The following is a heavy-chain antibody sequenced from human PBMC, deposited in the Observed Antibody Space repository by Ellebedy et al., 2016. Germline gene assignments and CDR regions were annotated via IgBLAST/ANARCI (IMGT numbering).Heavy chain of an antibody. V-gene: IGHV1-69*06. Sequence: SVKVSXXASGYDFTGYGISWVRQAPGQGLEWMGGIIPIFGATDYAQRFRGRLIVTADRSTQTVFMELSSLRSEDTAVYYCARDVHPWGGQLLGRFEAWGQGTLVIVSS. CDR1: GYDFTGYG. D-gene: IGHD3-16*01. CDR3: ARDVHPWGGQLLGRFEA. CDR2: IIPIFGAT. J-gene: IGHJ5*02.